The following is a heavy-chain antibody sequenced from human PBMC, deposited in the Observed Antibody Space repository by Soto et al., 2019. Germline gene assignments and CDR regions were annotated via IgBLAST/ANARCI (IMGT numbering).Heavy chain of an antibody. Sequence: PSETLSLTCTVSGGSISSYYWSWIRQPAGKGLEWIGRIYTSGSTNYNPSLKSRVTMSVDTSKNQFSLKLSSVTAADTAVYYCARASYDFWSGLFAYWVQGTLVTVSS. V-gene: IGHV4-4*07. CDR2: IYTSGST. CDR3: ARASYDFWSGLFAY. D-gene: IGHD3-3*01. CDR1: GGSISSYY. J-gene: IGHJ4*02.